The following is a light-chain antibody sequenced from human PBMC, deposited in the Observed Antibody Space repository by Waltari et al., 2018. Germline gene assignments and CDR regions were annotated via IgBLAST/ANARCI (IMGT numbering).Light chain of an antibody. CDR2: GAS. V-gene: IGKV3-20*01. CDR3: QHYVRLPVT. Sequence: IVLTQSPGTLSLSSGERAPLSSSASQSVSSTLAWYQQKPVQAPRLLIYGASTRATGIPDRFSGSGSGTDFSLTISRLEPEDFAVYYCQHYVRLPVTFGQGTKVEIK. CDR1: QSVSST. J-gene: IGKJ1*01.